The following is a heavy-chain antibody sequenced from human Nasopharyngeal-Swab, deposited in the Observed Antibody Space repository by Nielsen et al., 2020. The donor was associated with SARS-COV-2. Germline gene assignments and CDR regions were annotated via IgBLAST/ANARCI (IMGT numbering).Heavy chain of an antibody. CDR3: ARDYAYRTAAGAFDI. J-gene: IGHJ3*02. CDR2: ISSNGGST. D-gene: IGHD6-13*01. V-gene: IGHV3-64D*08. CDR1: GFTFSSYA. Sequence: GESLKISCSASGFTFSSYAMHWVRQAPGKGLEYVSAISSNGGSTYYADSVKGRFTISRDNSKNTLYLQMSSLRAEDTAVYYCARDYAYRTAAGAFDIWGQGTMVTVSS.